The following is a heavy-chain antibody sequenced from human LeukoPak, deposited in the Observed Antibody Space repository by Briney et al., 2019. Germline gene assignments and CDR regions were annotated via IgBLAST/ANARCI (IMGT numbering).Heavy chain of an antibody. D-gene: IGHD7-27*01. Sequence: GGSLRLSCATSGFTFTTFWMHWVRQAPGKGLVWVSRINHDGSSTNYADSVKGRFTISRDNSKNTLYLQMNSPRAEDTAAYYCAKDGNWARFENWGQGTLVTVSS. V-gene: IGHV3-74*01. J-gene: IGHJ4*02. CDR2: INHDGSST. CDR1: GFTFTTFW. CDR3: AKDGNWARFEN.